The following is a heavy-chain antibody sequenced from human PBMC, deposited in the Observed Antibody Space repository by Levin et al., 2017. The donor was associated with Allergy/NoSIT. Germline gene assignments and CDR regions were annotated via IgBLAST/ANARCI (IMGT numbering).Heavy chain of an antibody. CDR1: GFTFSDYY. Sequence: GGSLRLSCAASGFTFSDYYMSWIRQAPGKGLEWVSYISSSSSYTNYADSVKGRFTISRDNAKNSLYLQMNSLRAEDTAVYYCARDRGGSGSYNGFDYWGQGTLVTVSS. J-gene: IGHJ4*02. CDR3: ARDRGGSGSYNGFDY. V-gene: IGHV3-11*05. CDR2: ISSSSSYT. D-gene: IGHD3-10*01.